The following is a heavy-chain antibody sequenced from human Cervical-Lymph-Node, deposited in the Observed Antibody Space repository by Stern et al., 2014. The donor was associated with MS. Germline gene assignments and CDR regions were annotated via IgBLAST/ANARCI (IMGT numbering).Heavy chain of an antibody. J-gene: IGHJ4*02. V-gene: IGHV1-3*01. CDR3: ARGRIVGAPDY. Sequence: EQLVQSGAEVKKPGASVKVSCKASGYTVTSYAMHWVRQAPGQRLEWIGWINAGNGNTKYSQKFQGRVTITRDTSASTAYMELSSLRSEDTAVYYCARGRIVGAPDYWGQGTLVTVSS. D-gene: IGHD1-26*01. CDR2: INAGNGNT. CDR1: GYTVTSYA.